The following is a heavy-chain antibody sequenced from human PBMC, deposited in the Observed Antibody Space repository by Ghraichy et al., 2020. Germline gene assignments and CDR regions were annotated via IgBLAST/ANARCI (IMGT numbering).Heavy chain of an antibody. V-gene: IGHV3-7*01. CDR1: GFTFSSYW. CDR3: ARADRYCSSTSCSPTN. CDR2: IKQDGSEK. D-gene: IGHD2-2*01. Sequence: LSLTCAASGFTFSSYWMSWVRQAPGKGLEWVANIKQDGSEKYYVDSVKGRFTISRDNAKNSLYLQMNSLRAEDTAVYYCARADRYCSSTSCSPTNWGQGTLVTVSS. J-gene: IGHJ4*02.